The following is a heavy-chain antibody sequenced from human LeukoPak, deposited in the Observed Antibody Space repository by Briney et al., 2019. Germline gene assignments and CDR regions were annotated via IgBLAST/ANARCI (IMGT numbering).Heavy chain of an antibody. J-gene: IGHJ4*02. CDR3: ARNLPRDYGDYVAY. CDR2: INPNSGGT. V-gene: IGHV1-2*06. CDR1: GYTFTGYF. D-gene: IGHD4-17*01. Sequence: ASVKVSCKTSGYTFTGYFLHWVRQAPGQGHEWMGRINPNSGGTDYAQKFQGRVTMTRDTSISTAYMELSRLRSDDTAVYFCARNLPRDYGDYVAYWGQGTLVTVSS.